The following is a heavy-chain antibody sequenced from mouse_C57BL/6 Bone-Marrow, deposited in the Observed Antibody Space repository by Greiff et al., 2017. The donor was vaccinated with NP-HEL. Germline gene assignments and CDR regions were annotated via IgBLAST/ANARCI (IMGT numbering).Heavy chain of an antibody. CDR1: GYTFTSYW. J-gene: IGHJ3*01. V-gene: IGHV1-55*01. CDR3: ARDLFITTVVDPFAY. Sequence: VKLQQPGAELVKPGASVKMSCKASGYTFTSYWITWVKQRPGQGLEWIGDIYPGSGSTNYNEKFKSKATLTVDTSSSTAYMQLSSLTSEDSAVYYCARDLFITTVVDPFAYWGQGTLVTVSA. CDR2: IYPGSGST. D-gene: IGHD1-1*01.